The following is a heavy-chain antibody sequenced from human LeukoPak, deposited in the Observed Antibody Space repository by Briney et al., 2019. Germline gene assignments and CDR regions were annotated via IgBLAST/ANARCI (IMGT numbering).Heavy chain of an antibody. CDR2: INPNSGGT. CDR1: GYTFAGYY. D-gene: IGHD1-26*01. J-gene: IGHJ6*02. V-gene: IGHV1-2*02. Sequence: GASVKVSCKASGYTFAGYYMHWVRQAPGQGLEWMGWINPNSGGTNYVQKFQGRVTMTRDTSISTAYMELRRLRSDDTAVFYCARTSGSYGRYGMDVWGQGTTVTVSS. CDR3: ARTSGSYGRYGMDV.